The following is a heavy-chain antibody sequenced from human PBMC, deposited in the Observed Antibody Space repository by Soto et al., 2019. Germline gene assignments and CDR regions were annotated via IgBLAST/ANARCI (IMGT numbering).Heavy chain of an antibody. CDR2: ITSSGGYT. CDR1: GFTFSSYA. D-gene: IGHD3-10*01. Sequence: GGSLRLSCAASGFTFSSYAMSWVRQALGKGLEWVSAITSSGGYTYYADSVKGRFTISRDNSKNTLYLQMNSLRAEDTAVYYCARNEYFGSGSYYFDYWGQGTLVTVSS. V-gene: IGHV3-23*01. CDR3: ARNEYFGSGSYYFDY. J-gene: IGHJ4*02.